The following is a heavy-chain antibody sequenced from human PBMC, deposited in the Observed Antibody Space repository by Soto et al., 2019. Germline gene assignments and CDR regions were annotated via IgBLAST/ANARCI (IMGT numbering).Heavy chain of an antibody. D-gene: IGHD3-22*01. CDR3: ASDGEKSITMTPGPFDI. V-gene: IGHV3-66*01. CDR2: IYSGGST. CDR1: GFTVSSNY. J-gene: IGHJ3*02. Sequence: GGSLRLSCAASGFTVSSNYMSWVRQAPGKGLEWVSVIYSGGSTYYADSVKGRFTISRDNSKNTLYLQMNSLRAEDTAVYYCASDGEKSITMTPGPFDIWGQGTMVTVSS.